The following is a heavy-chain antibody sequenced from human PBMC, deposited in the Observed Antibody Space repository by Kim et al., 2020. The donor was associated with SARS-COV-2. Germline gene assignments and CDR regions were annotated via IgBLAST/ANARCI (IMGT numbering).Heavy chain of an antibody. D-gene: IGHD2-2*01. Sequence: ASVKVSCKPSGYTFTDYGIHWVRQAPGQRLEWMGWINAGNGNTQYSQKFQGRVTITGDTSAGTVYMELSRLRSEDTAVYYCARGGRVVPASIRRYNAMDVWGQGTTVTVSS. V-gene: IGHV1-3*01. J-gene: IGHJ6*02. CDR3: ARGGRVVPASIRRYNAMDV. CDR2: INAGNGNT. CDR1: GYTFTDYG.